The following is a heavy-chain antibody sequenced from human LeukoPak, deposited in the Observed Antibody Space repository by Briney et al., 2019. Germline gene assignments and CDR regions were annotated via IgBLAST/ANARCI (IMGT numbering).Heavy chain of an antibody. CDR2: INHSGST. CDR1: GGSFSGYY. Sequence: SETLSLTCAVYGGSFSGYYWSWIRQPPGKGLEWIGEINHSGSTNYNPSLKSRVTISVDTSKNQFSLKLSSVTAADTAVYYCARSTSGSPNYYGMDVWGQGTTVTVSS. D-gene: IGHD2-15*01. J-gene: IGHJ6*02. CDR3: ARSTSGSPNYYGMDV. V-gene: IGHV4-34*01.